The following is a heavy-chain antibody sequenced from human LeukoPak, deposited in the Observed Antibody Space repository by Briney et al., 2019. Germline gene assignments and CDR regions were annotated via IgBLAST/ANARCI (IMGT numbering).Heavy chain of an antibody. CDR1: GFTFSSYA. D-gene: IGHD5-18*01. J-gene: IGHJ4*02. V-gene: IGHV3-23*01. Sequence: GGSLRLSCAASGFTFSSYAMSWVRQAPGKGLEWVSAISGSGGSTYYADSVKGRFTISRDNSKNTLYLQMNSLRAEDTAVYYCARSGYSYGYYFDYWGQGTLVTVSS. CDR3: ARSGYSYGYYFDY. CDR2: ISGSGGST.